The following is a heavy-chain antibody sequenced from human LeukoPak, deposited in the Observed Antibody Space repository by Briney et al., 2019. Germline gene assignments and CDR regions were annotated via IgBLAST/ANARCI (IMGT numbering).Heavy chain of an antibody. V-gene: IGHV4-59*08. CDR3: ARYYYDSSGYSHGMDV. D-gene: IGHD3-22*01. J-gene: IGHJ6*02. Sequence: PSETLSLTCIVSGGSISSYYWSWIRQPPGKGLEWIGHINYSGGTKYNPSLKSRVTISVDAPKNQFSLKLSSVTAAGTAVYYCARYYYDSSGYSHGMDVWGQGTTVTVSS. CDR2: INYSGGT. CDR1: GGSISSYY.